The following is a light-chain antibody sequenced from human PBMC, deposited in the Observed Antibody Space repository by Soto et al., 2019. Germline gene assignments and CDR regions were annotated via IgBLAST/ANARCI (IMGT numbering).Light chain of an antibody. CDR3: CSYVGGYSYV. CDR2: DVS. V-gene: IGLV2-11*01. CDR1: SSDVGDYNS. Sequence: QSVLTQPRSVSGSPGQSVTVSCIGTSSDVGDYNSVSWYQQHPGKAPELMIYDVSKRPSGVPDRFSGSKSGNTASLTISGLQAEDEADYYCCSYVGGYSYVFGIGTKVTVL. J-gene: IGLJ1*01.